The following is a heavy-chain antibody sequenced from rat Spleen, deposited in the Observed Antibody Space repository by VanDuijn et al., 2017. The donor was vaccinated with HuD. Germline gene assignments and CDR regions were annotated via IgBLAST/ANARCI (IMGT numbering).Heavy chain of an antibody. D-gene: IGHD1-1*01. J-gene: IGHJ2*01. V-gene: IGHV5-7*01. CDR3: TRDYYSGGGYFDY. Sequence: EVQLVESGGGLVQSGRSLKLSCAASGFTFSDYNMAWVRQAPKKGLEWVATISYDGSSTYYPDSVKGRFTISRDNAKSTLYLQMNSLRSEETATYFCTRDYYSGGGYFDYWGQGVMVTVSS. CDR1: GFTFSDYN. CDR2: ISYDGSST.